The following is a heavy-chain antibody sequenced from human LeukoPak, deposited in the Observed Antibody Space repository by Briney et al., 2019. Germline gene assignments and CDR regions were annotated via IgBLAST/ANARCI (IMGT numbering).Heavy chain of an antibody. D-gene: IGHD3-10*01. J-gene: IGHJ4*02. CDR3: ARGLYYGSGSYTFDS. V-gene: IGHV1-2*06. CDR1: GYTFTGYY. Sequence: ASVKVSCKASGYTFTGYYMPWVRQAPGQGLEWMGRINPNSGGTNYAQKFQGRVTMTRDTSISTAYMELRRLRSDDTAVYYCARGLYYGSGSYTFDSWGQGTLVTVSS. CDR2: INPNSGGT.